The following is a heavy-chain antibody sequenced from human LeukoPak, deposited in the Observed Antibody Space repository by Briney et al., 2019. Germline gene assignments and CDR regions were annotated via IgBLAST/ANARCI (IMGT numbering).Heavy chain of an antibody. CDR2: ISGSGGST. J-gene: IGHJ4*02. D-gene: IGHD3-22*01. CDR3: AKATYYYDSSGYSD. CDR1: GFTFSSYA. V-gene: IGHV3-23*01. Sequence: PGGSLGLSCAASGFTFSSYAMSWVRQAPGKGLEWVSAISGSGGSTYYADSVKGRFTISRDNSKNTLYLQMNSLRAEDTAVYYCAKATYYYDSSGYSDWGQGTLVTVSS.